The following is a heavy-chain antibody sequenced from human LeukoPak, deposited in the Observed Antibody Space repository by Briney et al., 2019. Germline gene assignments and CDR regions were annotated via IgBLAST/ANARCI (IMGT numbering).Heavy chain of an antibody. CDR1: GFTFNTYS. J-gene: IGHJ4*02. CDR2: IDSGGGYM. V-gene: IGHV3-21*06. Sequence: GGSLRLSCEASGFTFNTYSMNWARQAPGKGLEWVSSIDSGGGYMFYADSVKGRFIISRDNAKDSLYLQMNSPRVEDTAVYYCLRGDRRDYWGQGTLVTVSS. CDR3: LRGDRRDY.